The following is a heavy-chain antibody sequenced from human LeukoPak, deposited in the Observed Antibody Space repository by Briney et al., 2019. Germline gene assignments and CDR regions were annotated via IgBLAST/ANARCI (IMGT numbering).Heavy chain of an antibody. Sequence: SETLSLTCSVSGVSISSSNSYWGWIRQPPGKGLEWIGSIYYTGNTYYNASLKSRVTISIDTSKNQFSLKLSSVTAADTAVYYCARRRGYSSGWYRSTVDYWGQGTLVTVSS. V-gene: IGHV4-39*01. CDR1: GVSISSSNSY. CDR3: ARRRGYSSGWYRSTVDY. J-gene: IGHJ4*02. D-gene: IGHD6-19*01. CDR2: IYYTGNT.